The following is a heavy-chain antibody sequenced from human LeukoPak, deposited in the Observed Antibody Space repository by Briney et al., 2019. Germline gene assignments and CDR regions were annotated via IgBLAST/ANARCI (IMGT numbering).Heavy chain of an antibody. CDR1: GYTFTGYY. CDR3: ARDGTGVYNLVQY. CDR2: INPNSGGT. J-gene: IGHJ4*02. Sequence: VASVKVSFKASGYTFTGYYMHWVRQAPGQGLEWMGWINPNSGGTNYAQKFQGRVTMTRDTSISAVYMELSRLRSDDTAVYYCARDGTGVYNLVQYWGQGTLVTVSS. D-gene: IGHD5-24*01. V-gene: IGHV1-2*02.